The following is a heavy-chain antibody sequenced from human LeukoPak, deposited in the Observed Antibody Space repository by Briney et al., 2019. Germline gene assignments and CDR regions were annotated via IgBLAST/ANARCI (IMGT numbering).Heavy chain of an antibody. CDR3: ASCYYDSSSYSPWDY. D-gene: IGHD3-22*01. V-gene: IGHV1-18*01. Sequence: GPVKVSCKASGYTFINYGISWVRQAPGQGLEWMGWISAENGNTGYVENLQGRVTITRDTSASTAYMELSSLRSEDTAVYYCASCYYDSSSYSPWDYWGQGTLVTVSS. CDR2: ISAENGNT. CDR1: GYTFINYG. J-gene: IGHJ4*02.